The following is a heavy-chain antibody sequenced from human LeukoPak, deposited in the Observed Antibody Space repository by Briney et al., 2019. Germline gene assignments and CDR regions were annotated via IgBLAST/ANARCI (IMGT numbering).Heavy chain of an antibody. V-gene: IGHV3-33*01. CDR2: IWYDGSNK. CDR3: ARDQSGYDFGFDY. D-gene: IGHD5-12*01. Sequence: QPGRSLRLSCAASGFTFSSYGMHWVRQAPGKELEWVAVIWYDGSNKYYADSVKGRFTISRDNSENTLYLQMNGLRAEDTAVYYCARDQSGYDFGFDYWGQGTLVTVSS. CDR1: GFTFSSYG. J-gene: IGHJ4*02.